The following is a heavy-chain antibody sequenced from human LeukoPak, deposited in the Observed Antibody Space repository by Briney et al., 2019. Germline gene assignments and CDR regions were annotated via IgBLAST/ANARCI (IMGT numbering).Heavy chain of an antibody. CDR2: IYNDGST. V-gene: IGHV3-53*01. J-gene: IGHJ4*02. CDR3: ARTGYSSGWFNDH. Sequence: GGSLRLSCVASGFSVRTHYMSWVRQAPAKGLEWVSVIYNDGSTYYSDSVKGRFAISRDNSKNALYLQMNSLRVDDTAVHYCARTGYSSGWFNDHWGQGTLVTVSS. CDR1: GFSVRTHY. D-gene: IGHD6-19*01.